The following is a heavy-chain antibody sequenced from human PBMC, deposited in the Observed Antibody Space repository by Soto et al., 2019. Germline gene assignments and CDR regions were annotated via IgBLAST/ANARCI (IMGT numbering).Heavy chain of an antibody. CDR3: AIDLYGDYDY. V-gene: IGHV3-30*03. CDR2: MSYDESKK. CDR1: GFRLSSYA. D-gene: IGHD4-17*01. J-gene: IGHJ4*02. Sequence: GGSLRLSCATSGFRLSSYAMHWVRQAPGKGLEWVALMSYDESKKYYADSVKGRFTISRDNAKNSLYLQMNSLRAEDTAVYYCAIDLYGDYDYWGQGTLVTVSS.